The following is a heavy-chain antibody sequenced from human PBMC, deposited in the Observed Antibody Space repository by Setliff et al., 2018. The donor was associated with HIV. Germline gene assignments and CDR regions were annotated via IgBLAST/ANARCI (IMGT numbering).Heavy chain of an antibody. CDR2: INADNGVT. Sequence: WASVKVSCKASGYTFTNYAMHWVRQAPGQRLEWMGWINADNGVTMYEEKLQGRVTMTIDTSTSTAFMELRNLRSDDTAVYYCARYLGASGWSGGPLFDYWGQGTLVTVSS. D-gene: IGHD6-19*01. V-gene: IGHV1-3*01. CDR3: ARYLGASGWSGGPLFDY. CDR1: GYTFTNYA. J-gene: IGHJ4*02.